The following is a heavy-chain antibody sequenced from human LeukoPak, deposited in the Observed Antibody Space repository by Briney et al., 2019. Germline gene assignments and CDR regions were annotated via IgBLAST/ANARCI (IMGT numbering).Heavy chain of an antibody. V-gene: IGHV4-4*02. Sequence: PSGTLSLTCAVSGDSISTNHWWSWVRQPPGKGLEWIGEVYHSGSTNYNPSLKSRVTISVDKSKNLFSLKLTSVTAADTAVYYCARAVIVGATKAFDIWGQGTMVTVSS. J-gene: IGHJ3*02. CDR1: GDSISTNHW. CDR3: ARAVIVGATKAFDI. D-gene: IGHD1-26*01. CDR2: VYHSGST.